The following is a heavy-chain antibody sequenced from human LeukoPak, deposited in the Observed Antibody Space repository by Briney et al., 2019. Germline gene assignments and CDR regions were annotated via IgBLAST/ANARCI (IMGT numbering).Heavy chain of an antibody. J-gene: IGHJ4*02. CDR1: GGSISSGGYY. V-gene: IGHV4-30-2*01. D-gene: IGHD2-2*01. CDR3: ASIKRGYCSSTSCYGDY. Sequence: PSETLSLTCTVSGGSISSGGYYWSWIRRPPGKGLEWIGYIYHSGSTYYNPSLKSRVTISVDRSKNQFSLKLSSVTAADTAVYYCASIKRGYCSSTSCYGDYWGQGTLVTVSS. CDR2: IYHSGST.